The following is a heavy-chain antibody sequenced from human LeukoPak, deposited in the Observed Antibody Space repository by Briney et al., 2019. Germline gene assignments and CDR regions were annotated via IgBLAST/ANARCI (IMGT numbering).Heavy chain of an antibody. D-gene: IGHD2-2*01. J-gene: IGHJ4*02. Sequence: TSETLSLTCTVSGGSISSYYWSWIRQPPGKGLEWIGYIYYSGSTNYNPSLKSRVTISVDASKNQFSLKLSSVTAADTAVYYCARWDLRYCSSTSCLGGDYWGQGTLVTVSS. CDR2: IYYSGST. CDR1: GGSISSYY. CDR3: ARWDLRYCSSTSCLGGDY. V-gene: IGHV4-59*01.